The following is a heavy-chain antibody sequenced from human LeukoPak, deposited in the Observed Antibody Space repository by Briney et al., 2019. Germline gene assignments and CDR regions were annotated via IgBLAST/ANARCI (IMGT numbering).Heavy chain of an antibody. CDR1: GGTFSSYA. V-gene: IGHV1-69*05. Sequence: ASVKVSCKASGGTFSSYAISWVRQAPGQGLEWMGGIIPIFGTANYAQKFQGRVTITTDESTSTAYMELGSLRSEDTAAYSWAGGGYSRCEAGKGLFDYWGQGTLVTVSS. J-gene: IGHJ4*02. CDR3: AGGGYSRCEAGKGLFDY. CDR2: IIPIFGTA. D-gene: IGHD5-12*01.